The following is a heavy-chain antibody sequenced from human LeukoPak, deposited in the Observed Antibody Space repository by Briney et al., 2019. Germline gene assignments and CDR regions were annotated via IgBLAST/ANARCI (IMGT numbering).Heavy chain of an antibody. D-gene: IGHD3-9*01. J-gene: IGHJ4*02. CDR1: GYTFTSYD. CDR3: ARADQRFVLRYFDWLGPFDY. Sequence: GASVKVSCKASGYTFTSYDINWVRQATGQGLEGMGWMNPNSGNTGYAQKFQGRVTMTRNTSISTAYMELSRLRSEDPAVYYCARADQRFVLRYFDWLGPFDYWGQGTLVTVSS. CDR2: MNPNSGNT. V-gene: IGHV1-8*01.